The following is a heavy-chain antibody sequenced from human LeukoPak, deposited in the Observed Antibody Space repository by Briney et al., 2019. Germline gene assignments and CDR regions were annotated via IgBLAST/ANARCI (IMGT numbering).Heavy chain of an antibody. V-gene: IGHV3-48*03. D-gene: IGHD6-13*01. Sequence: GGSLRLSCAASGFTFSSYEMNWVRQAPGKGLEWVSYISSSGSTIYYADSVKGRFTISRDNVKNSLYLQMNSLRAEETAVYYCARYSAAAGTGSWFDPWGQGTLVTVSS. CDR3: ARYSAAAGTGSWFDP. CDR2: ISSSGSTI. J-gene: IGHJ5*02. CDR1: GFTFSSYE.